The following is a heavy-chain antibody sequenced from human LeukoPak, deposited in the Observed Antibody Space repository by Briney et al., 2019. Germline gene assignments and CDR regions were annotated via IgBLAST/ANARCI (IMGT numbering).Heavy chain of an antibody. CDR3: AREDLGANNDY. J-gene: IGHJ4*02. CDR2: ISYDGSNK. Sequence: PGGSLRLSCAASGFTFSSYAMHWVRQAPGKGLEWVAVISYDGSNKYYADSVKGRFTISRDNSKNTLYLQMNSLRAEDTAVYYCAREDLGANNDYWGQGTLVTVSS. D-gene: IGHD1-26*01. V-gene: IGHV3-30-3*01. CDR1: GFTFSSYA.